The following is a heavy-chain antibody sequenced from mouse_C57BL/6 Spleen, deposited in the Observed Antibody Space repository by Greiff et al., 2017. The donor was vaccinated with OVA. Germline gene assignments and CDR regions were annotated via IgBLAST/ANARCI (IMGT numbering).Heavy chain of an antibody. Sequence: EVKLVESGGGLVQPGGSLKLSCAASGFTFSDYGMAWVRQAPRKGPEWVAFISNLAYSNYYADTVTGRFTISRENAKNTLYLEMSSLRSEDTAMYYCARLLYDGYYYFDYWGQGTTLTVSS. J-gene: IGHJ2*01. CDR1: GFTFSDYG. V-gene: IGHV5-15*01. D-gene: IGHD2-3*01. CDR2: ISNLAYSN. CDR3: ARLLYDGYYYFDY.